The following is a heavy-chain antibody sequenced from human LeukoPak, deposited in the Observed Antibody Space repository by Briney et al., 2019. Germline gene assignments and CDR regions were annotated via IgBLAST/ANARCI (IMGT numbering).Heavy chain of an antibody. J-gene: IGHJ4*02. CDR3: ARVGYSYGHGEYVEVYYFDY. CDR1: GGSFSGYY. D-gene: IGHD5-18*01. Sequence: SETLSLTCAVYGGSFSGYYWSWIRQAPGKGLEWIGYIYYSGSTNYNPSLKSRVTISVDTSKNQFSLKLSSVTAADTAVYYCARVGYSYGHGEYVEVYYFDYWGQGTLVTVSS. V-gene: IGHV4-59*01. CDR2: IYYSGST.